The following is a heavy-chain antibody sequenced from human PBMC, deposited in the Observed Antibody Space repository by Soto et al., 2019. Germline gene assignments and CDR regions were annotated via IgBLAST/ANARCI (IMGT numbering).Heavy chain of an antibody. J-gene: IGHJ3*02. CDR3: ARYCSSTSCYTRTHAFDI. D-gene: IGHD2-2*02. CDR2: ISSRGSTT. V-gene: IGHV3-11*01. CDR1: VFTFSDYY. Sequence: GSLRLSCAASVFTFSDYYMSWIRQGPGKGLEWVSYISSRGSTTYYADSVKGRFTISRDNAKNSLYLQMNSLRAEDTAVYYCARYCSSTSCYTRTHAFDIWGQGTMVTVSS.